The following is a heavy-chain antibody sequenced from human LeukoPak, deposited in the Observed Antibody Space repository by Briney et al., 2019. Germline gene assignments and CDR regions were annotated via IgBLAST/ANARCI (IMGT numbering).Heavy chain of an antibody. Sequence: PGGSLRLSCVASGFTFDTYWMHWVRQAPGKGLVWVSRIHRDGNNINYADFVQGRFTVSRDNAKNSLYLQMNSLRAEDTAVYYCARSLRGSSWYVDYWGQGTLVTVSS. V-gene: IGHV3-74*01. J-gene: IGHJ4*02. CDR3: ARSLRGSSWYVDY. CDR1: GFTFDTYW. CDR2: IHRDGNNI. D-gene: IGHD6-13*01.